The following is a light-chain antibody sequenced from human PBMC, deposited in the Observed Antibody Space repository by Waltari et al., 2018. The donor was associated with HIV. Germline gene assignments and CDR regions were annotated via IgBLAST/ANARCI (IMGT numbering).Light chain of an antibody. V-gene: IGKV1-39*01. Sequence: DIQMTQSPSSLSASVGDRVTITCRASQSIGTYLDWYQHKPGKAPKLLLYTASTLQSVVPSRFSGSGSGTHFTLTITSLQSDDFATYYCLQSSSAPWTFGHGTKVEVK. CDR3: LQSSSAPWT. CDR2: TAS. J-gene: IGKJ1*01. CDR1: QSIGTY.